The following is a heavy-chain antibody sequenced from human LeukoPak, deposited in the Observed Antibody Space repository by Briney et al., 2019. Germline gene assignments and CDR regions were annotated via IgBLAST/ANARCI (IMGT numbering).Heavy chain of an antibody. V-gene: IGHV3-7*01. D-gene: IGHD5-18*01. CDR1: GFTFSSYW. J-gene: IGHJ4*02. CDR3: ARDGYGYSYGINGPKGGEQRHFDY. CDR2: INQDGSEK. Sequence: QSGGSLRLSCAASGFTFSSYWMSWVRQAPGKGLEWVASINQDGSEKYYVDSVKGRFTISRDNAKNSLYLQMNSLRAEDTAVYYCARDGYGYSYGINGPKGGEQRHFDYWGQGTLVTVSS.